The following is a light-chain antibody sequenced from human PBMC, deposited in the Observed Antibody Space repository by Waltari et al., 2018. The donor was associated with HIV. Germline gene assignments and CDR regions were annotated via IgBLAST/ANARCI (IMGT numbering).Light chain of an antibody. V-gene: IGKV1-5*03. Sequence: IQMTQSPSILSASVGDRITITCRASQNVDRWLAWYQQRPGRAPKLLSYKSSTLEYGVPARFTGSGSVTNFTLTINSLHPDDFATYYCQQYNSDFYTFGQGTRLDLK. CDR1: QNVDRW. J-gene: IGKJ2*01. CDR3: QQYNSDFYT. CDR2: KSS.